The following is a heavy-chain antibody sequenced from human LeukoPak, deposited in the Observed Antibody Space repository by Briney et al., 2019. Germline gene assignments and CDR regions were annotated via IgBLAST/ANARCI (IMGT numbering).Heavy chain of an antibody. D-gene: IGHD3-10*02. Sequence: WGSLRLSCVASGFTFNSYSMNWVRQTPGKGLEWVSYITATTGIITYADSVKGRFTVSRDNAENSVYLQMTSLRAEDTAVYYCARVGLGLFAPDYWGQGTLVSVSS. CDR1: GFTFNSYS. J-gene: IGHJ4*02. V-gene: IGHV3-48*01. CDR2: ITATTGII. CDR3: ARVGLGLFAPDY.